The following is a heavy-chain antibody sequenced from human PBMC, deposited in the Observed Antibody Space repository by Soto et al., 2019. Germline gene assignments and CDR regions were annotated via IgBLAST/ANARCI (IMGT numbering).Heavy chain of an antibody. D-gene: IGHD3-3*01. Sequence: SVKVSCKASGGTFSSYAISWVRQAPGQGLEWMGGIIPIFGTANYAQKFQGRVTITADESTSTAYMELSSLRSEDTAVYYCARDDLKYYDFWSGYYGTSDGMDVWGQGTTVTVSS. CDR1: GGTFSSYA. CDR3: ARDDLKYYDFWSGYYGTSDGMDV. J-gene: IGHJ6*02. V-gene: IGHV1-69*13. CDR2: IIPIFGTA.